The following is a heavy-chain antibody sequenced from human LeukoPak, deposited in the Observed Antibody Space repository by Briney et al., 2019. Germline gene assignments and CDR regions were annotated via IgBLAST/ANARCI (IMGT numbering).Heavy chain of an antibody. V-gene: IGHV1-69*13. D-gene: IGHD6-13*01. CDR3: ARGIGDSTPSLPKYYYYYYMDV. Sequence: ASVKVSCKASGGTFSSYAISWVRQAPGQGLEWMGGIIPIFGTANYTQKFQGRVTITADESTSTAYMELSSLRSEDTAVYYCARGIGDSTPSLPKYYYYYYMDVWGKGTTVTVSS. CDR1: GGTFSSYA. J-gene: IGHJ6*03. CDR2: IIPIFGTA.